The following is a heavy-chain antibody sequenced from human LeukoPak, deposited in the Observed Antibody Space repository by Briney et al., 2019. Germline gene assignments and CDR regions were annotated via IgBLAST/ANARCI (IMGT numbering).Heavy chain of an antibody. CDR2: IYNNGDT. CDR1: GGSISRSRCY. V-gene: IGHV4-39*01. J-gene: IGHJ4*02. CDR3: AIVGCSGSDYFTDY. D-gene: IGHD5-12*01. Sequence: SETLSLTCSVSGGSISRSRCYWGWSRQPPGKGLEWIGTIYNNGDTYYNLSLKSRLTISVDTSKNQFSLELTSVSAADTAVYYCAIVGCSGSDYFTDYWGQGTLVTVSS.